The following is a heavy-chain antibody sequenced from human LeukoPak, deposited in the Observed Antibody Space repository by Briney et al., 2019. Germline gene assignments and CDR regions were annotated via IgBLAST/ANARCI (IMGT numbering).Heavy chain of an antibody. Sequence: SETLSLTCTVSGGSISGYYWSWIRQPPGRGLEWICYVYTSGSTNYNPSLKSRVTISVDTSKNQFSLQLSSVTAADTAVYYCAKSYFDYGIYLSYYFNLWGQGALVTVPS. V-gene: IGHV4-4*09. CDR1: GGSISGYY. D-gene: IGHD4-17*01. J-gene: IGHJ4*02. CDR3: AKSYFDYGIYLSYYFNL. CDR2: VYTSGST.